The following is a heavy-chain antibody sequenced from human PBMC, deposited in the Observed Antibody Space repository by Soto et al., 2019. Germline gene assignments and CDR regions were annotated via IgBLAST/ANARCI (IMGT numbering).Heavy chain of an antibody. D-gene: IGHD3-10*01. J-gene: IGHJ4*02. Sequence: QVQLVESGGGVVQPGRSLRLSCAASGFTFSSYGMHWVRQAPGKGLEWVAVISYDGSNKYYADSVKGRFTISRDNSRNSLYLKMIRLRGEETAVYYCAQWFGAFDYWGQGTRVNVSS. CDR3: AQWFGAFDY. CDR2: ISYDGSNK. V-gene: IGHV3-30*18. CDR1: GFTFSSYG.